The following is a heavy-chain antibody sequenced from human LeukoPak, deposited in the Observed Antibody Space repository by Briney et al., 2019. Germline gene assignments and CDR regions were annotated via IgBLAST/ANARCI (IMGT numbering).Heavy chain of an antibody. CDR3: ARGRGSYYFDY. D-gene: IGHD1-26*01. J-gene: IGHJ4*02. CDR2: ISYDGSNK. Sequence: GGSLRLSCAASGFTFSSYGMHWVRQAPGKGLEWVAVISYDGSNKYYADSVKGRFTISRDNSKNTLYLQMNSLRAEGTAVYYCARGRGSYYFDYWGQGTLVTVSS. CDR1: GFTFSSYG. V-gene: IGHV3-30*03.